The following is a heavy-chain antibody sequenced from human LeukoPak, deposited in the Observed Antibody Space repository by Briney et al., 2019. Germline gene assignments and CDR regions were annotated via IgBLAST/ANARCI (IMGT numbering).Heavy chain of an antibody. Sequence: ASVKVSCKASGYTFSNFGISWVRQSPGQGLEWMGWISGNNDNPNYGQKFQGRFTVTTDSSTSTAYMELRDLRSDDTAVYYCARDGASTDDYWGQGTLVTVSS. CDR3: ARDGASTDDY. V-gene: IGHV1-18*01. J-gene: IGHJ4*02. CDR1: GYTFSNFG. CDR2: ISGNNDNP. D-gene: IGHD2-2*01.